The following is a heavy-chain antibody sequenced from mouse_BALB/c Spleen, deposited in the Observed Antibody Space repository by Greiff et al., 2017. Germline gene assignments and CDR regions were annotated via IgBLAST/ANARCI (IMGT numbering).Heavy chain of an antibody. D-gene: IGHD1-1*01. CDR3: ARSHYYGSSSLAY. CDR1: GYTFTDYV. V-gene: IGHV1-77*01. Sequence: VKLQESGPELVKPGASVKMSCKASGYTFTDYVISWVKQRTGQGLEWIGEIYPGSGSTYYNEKFKGKATLTADKSSNTAYMQLSSLTSEDSAVYFCARSHYYGSSSLAYWGQGTLVTVSA. CDR2: IYPGSGST. J-gene: IGHJ3*01.